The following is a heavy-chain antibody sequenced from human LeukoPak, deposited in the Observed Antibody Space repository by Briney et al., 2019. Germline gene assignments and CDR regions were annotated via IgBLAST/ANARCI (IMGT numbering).Heavy chain of an antibody. CDR2: IEKDGSEI. Sequence: GGSLRLSCAASGFTFSNYWMNWVRQAPGKGTEWVAIIEKDGSEILYVDSVKGRFTISRDNAKNSLYLQMNSLRAEDTAVYYCAAGAGWLIDWWGQGTLVTVSS. D-gene: IGHD6-19*01. CDR3: AAGAGWLIDW. J-gene: IGHJ4*02. CDR1: GFTFSNYW. V-gene: IGHV3-7*01.